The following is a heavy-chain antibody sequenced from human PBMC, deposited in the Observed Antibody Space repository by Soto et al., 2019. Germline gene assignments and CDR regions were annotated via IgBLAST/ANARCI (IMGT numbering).Heavy chain of an antibody. J-gene: IGHJ6*02. Sequence: QVQLQESGPGLVKPSETLSLTCTVSGGSISSYFWNWIRQPPGKGLVWIGYIYYTGSTNYNPSLKSRVTISVDTAKNQFSLKLSSVTAADTAVYYCVRSGAAAGFYGMDVWGPGTTVTVSS. V-gene: IGHV4-59*01. CDR1: GGSISSYF. D-gene: IGHD6-13*01. CDR3: VRSGAAAGFYGMDV. CDR2: IYYTGST.